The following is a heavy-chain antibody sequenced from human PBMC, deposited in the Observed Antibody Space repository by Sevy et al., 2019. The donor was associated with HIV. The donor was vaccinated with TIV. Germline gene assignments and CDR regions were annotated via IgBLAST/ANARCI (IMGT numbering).Heavy chain of an antibody. D-gene: IGHD1-26*01. J-gene: IGHJ3*02. CDR1: GYTLTELC. CDR2: FDPEDGET. Sequence: ASVKVSCKVSGYTLTELCMHWVRHAPGKGLEWMGGFDPEDGETIYAQKFQGRVTMTEDTSTDTAYMELSSLRSEDTAVYYCATDRVIVGATYAFDIWGQGTMVTVSS. V-gene: IGHV1-24*01. CDR3: ATDRVIVGATYAFDI.